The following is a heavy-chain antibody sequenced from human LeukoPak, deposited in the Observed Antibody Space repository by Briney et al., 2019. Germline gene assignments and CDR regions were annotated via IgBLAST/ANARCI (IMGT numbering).Heavy chain of an antibody. D-gene: IGHD4-17*01. CDR2: IYYSGST. CDR1: GGPISSYY. Sequence: SETLSLTCTVSGGPISSYYWSWIRQPPGKGLEWIGYIYYSGSTNYNPSLKSRVTISVDTSKNQFSLKLSSVTAADTAVYYCARAPNLNDYGDYGAPWFDPWGQGTLVTVSS. CDR3: ARAPNLNDYGDYGAPWFDP. J-gene: IGHJ5*02. V-gene: IGHV4-59*01.